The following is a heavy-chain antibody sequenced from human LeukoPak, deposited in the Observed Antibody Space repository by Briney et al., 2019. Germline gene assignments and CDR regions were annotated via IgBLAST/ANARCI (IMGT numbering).Heavy chain of an antibody. V-gene: IGHV4-38-2*02. Sequence: SETLSLTCTVSGYSISSGYYWGWIRQPPGKGLEWIGSIYHSGSTYYNPSLKSRVTISVDTSKNQFSLKLSSVTAADTAVYYCARDSSPGEFDYWGQGTLVTVSS. CDR2: IYHSGST. D-gene: IGHD6-13*01. J-gene: IGHJ4*02. CDR1: GYSISSGYY. CDR3: ARDSSPGEFDY.